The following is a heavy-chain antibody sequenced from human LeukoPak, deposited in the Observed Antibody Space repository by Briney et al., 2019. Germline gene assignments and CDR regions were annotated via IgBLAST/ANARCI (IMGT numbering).Heavy chain of an antibody. CDR3: ARDSPNDYGYDY. CDR2: MYSGGTT. D-gene: IGHD4-17*01. Sequence: GGSLRLSCTGSGFTVSSSYMSWVRQTPGKGLEWVSVMYSGGTTYYADSVKGRFTISRDSSKNTVNLQMNSLRAEDTAVYYCARDSPNDYGYDYWGQGTLVTVSS. V-gene: IGHV3-66*01. CDR1: GFTVSSSY. J-gene: IGHJ4*02.